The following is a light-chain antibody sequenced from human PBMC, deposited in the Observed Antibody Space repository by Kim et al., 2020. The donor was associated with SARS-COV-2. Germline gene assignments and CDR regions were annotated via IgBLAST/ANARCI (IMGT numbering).Light chain of an antibody. V-gene: IGKV1-5*01. CDR2: ETS. CDR1: QTITRW. CDR3: HQYDTYPWA. Sequence: DIRMTQSPSTLSASVGDSVTISCRASQTITRWLAWYQQKPGKAPKLLIFETSGLESGVPSRFSGSRSGTDFTLTINSLQPDDVATYYCHQYDTYPWAFGQGTKVEIK. J-gene: IGKJ1*01.